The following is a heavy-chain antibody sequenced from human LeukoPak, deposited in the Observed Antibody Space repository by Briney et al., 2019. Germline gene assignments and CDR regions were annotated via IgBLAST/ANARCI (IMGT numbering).Heavy chain of an antibody. J-gene: IGHJ6*03. CDR1: GFTFDDYG. CDR2: VKQDGSET. Sequence: GGSLRLSCAASGFTFDDYGMSWVRQAPGKGLESVANVKQDGSETYYVDSVKGRFTISRDNARNSVHLQMDSLRVEDTAIYYCAKGRVNMDVWGKGTTVTVSS. D-gene: IGHD4-23*01. V-gene: IGHV3-7*01. CDR3: AKGRVNMDV.